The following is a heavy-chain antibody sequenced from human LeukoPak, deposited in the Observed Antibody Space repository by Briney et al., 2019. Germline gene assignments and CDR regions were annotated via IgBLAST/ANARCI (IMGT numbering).Heavy chain of an antibody. D-gene: IGHD5/OR15-5a*01. V-gene: IGHV3-30*18. J-gene: IGHJ5*02. CDR1: GFRFSSYG. Sequence: TGGSLRLSCAVSGFRFSSYGMHWVRQAPGKGLEWVAVISDDGSKIYYGDSVKGRFTISRDNSKNTLNLQMDSLRADDTAVYYCGKGPGYSVYDNLPHHWGQGTLVTVSS. CDR2: ISDDGSKI. CDR3: GKGPGYSVYDNLPHH.